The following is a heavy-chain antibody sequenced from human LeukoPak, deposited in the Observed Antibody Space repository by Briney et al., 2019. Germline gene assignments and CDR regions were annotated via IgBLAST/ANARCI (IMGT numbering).Heavy chain of an antibody. Sequence: PSETLSLTCTVSGGSISSYYWSWIRQPPGKGLEWIGYIYYSGSTNYNPSLKSRVTISVDTSKNQFSLKLSSVTAADTAVYYCARGIVVVPAAKYFDLWGRGTLVTVSS. D-gene: IGHD2-2*01. CDR1: GGSISSYY. J-gene: IGHJ2*01. CDR2: IYYSGST. V-gene: IGHV4-59*01. CDR3: ARGIVVVPAAKYFDL.